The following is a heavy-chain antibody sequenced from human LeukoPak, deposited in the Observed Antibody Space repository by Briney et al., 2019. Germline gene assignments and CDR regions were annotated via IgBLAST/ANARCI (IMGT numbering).Heavy chain of an antibody. J-gene: IGHJ4*02. CDR2: ITSSGGST. CDR3: ARGAFRFR. CDR1: GFTFSSYA. Sequence: GGSLRLSRAASGFTFSSYAMTWVRQAPGKGLEWVSTITSSGGSTYYADSVKGRFTISRDNSKNTLYLQMNSLRADDTAVYYCARGAFRFRWGQGTLVTVSS. V-gene: IGHV3-23*01.